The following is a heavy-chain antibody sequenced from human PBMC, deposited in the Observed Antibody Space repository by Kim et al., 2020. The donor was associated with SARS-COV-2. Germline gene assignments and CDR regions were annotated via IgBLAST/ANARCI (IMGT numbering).Heavy chain of an antibody. Sequence: SQTLSLTCAISGDSVSSNSAAWNWIRQSPSRGLEWLGRTYYRSKWYNDYAVSVKSRITINPDTSKNQFSLQLNSVTPEDTAVYYCARELLWFGELWGKTGGMDVWDQGTTVTVSS. CDR3: ARELLWFGELWGKTGGMDV. D-gene: IGHD3-10*01. V-gene: IGHV6-1*01. J-gene: IGHJ6*02. CDR1: GDSVSSNSAA. CDR2: TYYRSKWYN.